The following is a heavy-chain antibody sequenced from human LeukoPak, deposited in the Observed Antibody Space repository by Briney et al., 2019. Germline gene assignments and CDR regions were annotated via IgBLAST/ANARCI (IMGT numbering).Heavy chain of an antibody. Sequence: SETLSLTCTVSGGSISSSSYYWGWIRQPPGKGLEWIGSLYYSGSTYYNPSLKSRVTISVYTSKNQFSLKLSSVTAADTAVYYCASDPYYDFWSGYHYDYYGMDVWGQGTTVTVSS. CDR2: LYYSGST. V-gene: IGHV4-39*01. J-gene: IGHJ6*02. CDR3: ASDPYYDFWSGYHYDYYGMDV. D-gene: IGHD3-3*01. CDR1: GGSISSSSYY.